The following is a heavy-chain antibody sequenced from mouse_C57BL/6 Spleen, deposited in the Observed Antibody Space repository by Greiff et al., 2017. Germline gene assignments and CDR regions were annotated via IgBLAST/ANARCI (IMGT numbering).Heavy chain of an antibody. Sequence: QVKLQQPGAELVMPGASVKLSCKASGYTFTSYWMHWVKQRPGQGLEWIGEIDPSDSYTNYNQKFKGKSTLTVDKSSSTAYMQLSSLTSEDSAVYYCASKFTTAWYFDVWGTGTTVTVSS. D-gene: IGHD1-2*01. CDR2: IDPSDSYT. CDR3: ASKFTTAWYFDV. J-gene: IGHJ1*03. CDR1: GYTFTSYW. V-gene: IGHV1-69*01.